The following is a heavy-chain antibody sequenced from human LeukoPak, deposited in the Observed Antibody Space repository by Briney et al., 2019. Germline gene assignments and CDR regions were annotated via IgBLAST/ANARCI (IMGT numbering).Heavy chain of an antibody. CDR3: ARDLGYIVVVVAATPVYFDY. CDR1: GFTFSSYW. Sequence: GGSLRLSCAASGFTFSSYWMSWVRQAPGKGLEWVANIKQDRSEKYYVDSVKGRFTISRDNAKNSLYLQMNSLRAEDTAVYYCARDLGYIVVVVAATPVYFDYWGQGTLVTVSS. D-gene: IGHD2-15*01. V-gene: IGHV3-7*01. CDR2: IKQDRSEK. J-gene: IGHJ4*02.